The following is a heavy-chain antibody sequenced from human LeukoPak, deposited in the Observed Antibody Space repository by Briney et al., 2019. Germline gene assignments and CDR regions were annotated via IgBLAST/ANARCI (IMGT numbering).Heavy chain of an antibody. J-gene: IGHJ4*02. CDR1: GGSISSGSYY. V-gene: IGHV4-39*07. CDR3: ARARRETVDY. D-gene: IGHD1-14*01. CDR2: IYHSGST. Sequence: PSETLSLTCTVSGGSISSGSYYWGWIRQPPGKRLEWIGSIYHSGSTYYNPSLKSRVTISVDTSKNQFSLKLSSVTAADTAVYYCARARRETVDYWGQGTLVTVSS.